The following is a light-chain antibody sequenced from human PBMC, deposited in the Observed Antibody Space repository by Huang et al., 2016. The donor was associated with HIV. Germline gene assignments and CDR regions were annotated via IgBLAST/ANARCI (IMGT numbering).Light chain of an antibody. CDR3: QQLNEYPLT. CDR2: DAS. Sequence: IQLTQSPSSLSASVGDRVTIPCRASQDTSTYLAWYQQKPGTAPTVLIYDASTLQSGGPSRFSGSGSGTDFTLTIGSLQPEDFTTYYCQQLNEYPLTFGGGTKVQI. V-gene: IGKV1-9*01. CDR1: QDTSTY. J-gene: IGKJ4*01.